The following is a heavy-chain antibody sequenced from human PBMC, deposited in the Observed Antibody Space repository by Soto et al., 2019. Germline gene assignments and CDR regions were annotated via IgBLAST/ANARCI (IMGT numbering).Heavy chain of an antibody. CDR3: ARGIAARSNWFDP. CDR1: GGSISSYY. D-gene: IGHD6-13*01. Sequence: TSETLSLTCTVSGGSISSYYWSWIRQPPGKGLEWIGYIYYSGSTNYNPSLKSRVTISVDTSKNQFSLKLSSVTAADTAVYYCARGIAARSNWFDPWGQGTLVTVSS. V-gene: IGHV4-59*08. J-gene: IGHJ5*02. CDR2: IYYSGST.